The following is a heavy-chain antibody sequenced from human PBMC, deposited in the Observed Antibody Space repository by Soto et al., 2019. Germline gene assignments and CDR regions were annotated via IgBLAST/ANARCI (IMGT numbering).Heavy chain of an antibody. V-gene: IGHV3-23*01. CDR1: GYTFSSFA. CDR2: IKSSGAAT. D-gene: IGHD1-26*01. J-gene: IGHJ4*02. Sequence: GRSLRLSCAASGYTFSSFAMSWVRQAPGKGLEWVSTIKSSGAATHYADSVKGRFTISKDNSKSTLYLQMNSLRAEDTAVYYCATVADSGTPSDDWGQGTLVTVSS. CDR3: ATVADSGTPSDD.